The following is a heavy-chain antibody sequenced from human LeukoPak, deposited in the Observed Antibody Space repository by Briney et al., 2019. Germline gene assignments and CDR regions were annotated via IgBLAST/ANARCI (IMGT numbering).Heavy chain of an antibody. CDR1: GGSIRSGSYY. Sequence: PSETLSLTCTVSGGSIRSGSYYWNWIRQPAGKGLEWIGRMYTSGTTNYNPSLESRVTISVDTSKNQFSLKLSSVTAADTAVYYCARTASGYYLFDYWGQGTLVTVSS. CDR2: MYTSGTT. V-gene: IGHV4-61*02. D-gene: IGHD3-22*01. J-gene: IGHJ4*02. CDR3: ARTASGYYLFDY.